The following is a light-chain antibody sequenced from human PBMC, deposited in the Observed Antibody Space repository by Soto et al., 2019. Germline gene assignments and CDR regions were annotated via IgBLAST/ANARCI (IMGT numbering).Light chain of an antibody. Sequence: EIVMTQSPGTLSLSPGERATLYCRASQSVSSRLAWYQQKPGQAPRLLISGASSRATGIPDRFSGSGSGTEFTLTISSLQSEDFAVYYCQQYNNWPPITFGQGTKV. CDR3: QQYNNWPPIT. J-gene: IGKJ1*01. CDR1: QSVSSR. V-gene: IGKV3D-15*01. CDR2: GAS.